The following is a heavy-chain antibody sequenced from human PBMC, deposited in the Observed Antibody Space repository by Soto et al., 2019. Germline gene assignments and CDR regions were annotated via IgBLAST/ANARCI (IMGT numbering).Heavy chain of an antibody. CDR3: AKGGYRAYDSSGYYHFDY. Sequence: GGSLRLSCAASGFTFDDYARHWVRQAPGKGLEWVSGISWNSGSIGYADSVKGRFTISRDNAKNSLYLQMNSLRAEDTALYYCAKGGYRAYDSSGYYHFDYWGQGTLVTVSS. J-gene: IGHJ4*02. CDR2: ISWNSGSI. CDR1: GFTFDDYA. D-gene: IGHD3-22*01. V-gene: IGHV3-9*01.